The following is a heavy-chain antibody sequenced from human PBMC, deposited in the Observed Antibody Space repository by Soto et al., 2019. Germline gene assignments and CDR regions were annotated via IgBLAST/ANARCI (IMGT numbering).Heavy chain of an antibody. Sequence: EVQLLESGGGLVQPGGALRLSCAASGFTFSSHAMSWVRQAPGKGLEWISSISAGSEGAYYADSVKGRFTISRDNSTNALYRQRNSLRAADTSVYYCARDLWWYLHWGQGTLVTVSS. V-gene: IGHV3-23*01. CDR2: ISAGSEGA. D-gene: IGHD2-15*01. CDR3: ARDLWWYLH. CDR1: GFTFSSHA. J-gene: IGHJ4*02.